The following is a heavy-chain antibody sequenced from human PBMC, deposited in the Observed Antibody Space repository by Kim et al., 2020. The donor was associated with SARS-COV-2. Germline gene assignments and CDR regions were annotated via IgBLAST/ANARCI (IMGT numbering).Heavy chain of an antibody. J-gene: IGHJ4*02. D-gene: IGHD3-9*01. Sequence: GESLKISCKGSGYSFTNYWIGWVRQMPGKGLEWMGIIYPGDSDTRYSPSFQGQVTTSADKSISTAYLQWSSLKASDTAMYYCARAPHYYDILTGYYRWYYFDYWGQGTLVTVSS. CDR2: IYPGDSDT. CDR3: ARAPHYYDILTGYYRWYYFDY. V-gene: IGHV5-51*01. CDR1: GYSFTNYW.